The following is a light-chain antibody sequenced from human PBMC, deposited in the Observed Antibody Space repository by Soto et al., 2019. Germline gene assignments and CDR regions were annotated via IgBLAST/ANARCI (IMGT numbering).Light chain of an antibody. V-gene: IGKV3-15*01. CDR3: QQYNNWPQT. CDR2: DAS. CDR1: QSLRSS. Sequence: ETMMTQSPDTLSLSLGERSTLSFMASQSLRSSLAWYQQKPGQAPRLLIYDASTRATGIPARFSGSGSGTDFTLTISGPQSEDFAVYYCQQYNNWPQTFGQGTKVDI. J-gene: IGKJ1*01.